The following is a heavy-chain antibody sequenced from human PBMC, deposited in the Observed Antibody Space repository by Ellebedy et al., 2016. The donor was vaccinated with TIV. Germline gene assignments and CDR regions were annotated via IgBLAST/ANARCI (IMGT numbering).Heavy chain of an antibody. CDR2: ISWNSGSI. CDR1: GFTFDDYA. D-gene: IGHD3-22*01. CDR3: AKETYYYDSSGYNGYFQH. Sequence: PGGSLRLSCAASGFTFDDYAMHWVRQAPGKGLEWVSGISWNSGSIGYADSVKGRFTISRDNAKNSLYLQMNSLRAEDTALYYCAKETYYYDSSGYNGYFQHWGQGTLVTVSS. V-gene: IGHV3-9*01. J-gene: IGHJ1*01.